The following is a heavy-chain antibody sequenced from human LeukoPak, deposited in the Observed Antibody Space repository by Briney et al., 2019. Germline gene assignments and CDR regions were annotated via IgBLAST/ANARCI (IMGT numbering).Heavy chain of an antibody. V-gene: IGHV1-69*13. J-gene: IGHJ6*02. CDR3: ARGIGYNYYYGMDV. CDR1: GGTFSSYA. D-gene: IGHD1-26*01. Sequence: SVKVSCKASGGTFSSYAISWVRQAPGQGLEWMGGIIPTFGTANYAQKFQGRVTITADESTSTAYMELSSLRSEDTAVYYCARGIGYNYYYGMDVWGQGTTVTVSS. CDR2: IIPTFGTA.